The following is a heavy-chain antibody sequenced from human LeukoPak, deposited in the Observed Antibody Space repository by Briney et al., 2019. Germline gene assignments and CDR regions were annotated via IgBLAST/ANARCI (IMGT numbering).Heavy chain of an antibody. Sequence: GGSLRLSCAASGFTFSSYSMNWVRQAPGKGLEWVSSISSGSSYIYYADSVKGRFTISRDNAKNSLYLQMNSLRAEDTAVYYCARDLSGYSYGYFYYYGMDVWGQGTTVTDSS. V-gene: IGHV3-21*01. J-gene: IGHJ6*02. D-gene: IGHD5-18*01. CDR2: ISSGSSYI. CDR3: ARDLSGYSYGYFYYYGMDV. CDR1: GFTFSSYS.